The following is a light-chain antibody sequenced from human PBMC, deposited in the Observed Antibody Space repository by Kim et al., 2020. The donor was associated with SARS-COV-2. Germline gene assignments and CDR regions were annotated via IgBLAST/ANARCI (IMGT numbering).Light chain of an antibody. J-gene: IGKJ2*01. CDR1: QTVSNY. CDR2: DAS. CDR3: QQRSNWPPNT. V-gene: IGKV3-11*01. Sequence: ETTLTQSPATLSLSPGERATLSCRASQTVSNYLAWYQQKPGQAPRLLIYDASNRATGVPDRFSGSGSGTDFTLTISALEPEDFAVYYCQQRSNWPPNTFGQGTKLEIK.